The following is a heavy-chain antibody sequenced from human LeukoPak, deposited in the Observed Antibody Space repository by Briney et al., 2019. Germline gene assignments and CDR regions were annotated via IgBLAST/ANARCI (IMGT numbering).Heavy chain of an antibody. CDR3: AKTPSQPYDFWSGYSRGDY. D-gene: IGHD3-3*01. Sequence: VGSLRLSCAASGFTFSSYAMSWVRQAPGKGLEWVSAISGSGGSTYYADSVKGRFTISRDNSKNTLYLQMNSLRAEDTAVYYCAKTPSQPYDFWSGYSRGDYWGQGTLVTVSS. CDR2: ISGSGGST. J-gene: IGHJ4*02. V-gene: IGHV3-23*01. CDR1: GFTFSSYA.